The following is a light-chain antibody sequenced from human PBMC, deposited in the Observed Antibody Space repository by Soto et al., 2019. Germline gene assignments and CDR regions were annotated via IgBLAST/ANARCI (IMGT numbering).Light chain of an antibody. CDR2: EGI. J-gene: IGLJ1*01. Sequence: QSVLTQPASVSGSPGQSITISCTGTSSTVGGFNVVSWYQQHPGKAPEVIIYEGIKRPSGVSNRFSGSNSGSTASLTISGLQAEDEADYYCCSYVGATTYVFGTGTKVTVL. V-gene: IGLV2-23*01. CDR3: CSYVGATTYV. CDR1: SSTVGGFNV.